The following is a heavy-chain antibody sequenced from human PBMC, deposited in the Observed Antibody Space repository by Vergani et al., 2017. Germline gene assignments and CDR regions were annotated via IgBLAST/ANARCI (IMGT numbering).Heavy chain of an antibody. CDR1: GGSISSGDYY. Sequence: QVQLQESGPGLVKPSQTLSLTCTVSGGSISSGDYYWSWIRQPPGKGLEWIGYIYYSGSTYYNPSLKSRVTISVDTSKNQFSLKLSSVTAADTAVYYCARVSGDYCSCTSCYRFAFDIWGQGTMVTVSS. V-gene: IGHV4-30-4*08. D-gene: IGHD2-2*02. CDR2: IYYSGST. CDR3: ARVSGDYCSCTSCYRFAFDI. J-gene: IGHJ3*02.